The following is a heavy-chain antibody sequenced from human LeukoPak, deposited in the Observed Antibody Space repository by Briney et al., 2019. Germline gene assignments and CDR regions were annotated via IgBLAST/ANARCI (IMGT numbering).Heavy chain of an antibody. Sequence: SSETLSLTCTVTGGSISGYHWNWIRQSPGKGLEWIANIYYTGIADYNPSLKSRVTTSVDTSKNEISLILSSVTAADTAVYYCARKTYCSGGRCYGENWFDPWGQGTLVTVSS. CDR1: GGSISGYH. CDR3: ARKTYCSGGRCYGENWFDP. V-gene: IGHV4-59*08. J-gene: IGHJ5*02. D-gene: IGHD2-15*01. CDR2: IYYTGIA.